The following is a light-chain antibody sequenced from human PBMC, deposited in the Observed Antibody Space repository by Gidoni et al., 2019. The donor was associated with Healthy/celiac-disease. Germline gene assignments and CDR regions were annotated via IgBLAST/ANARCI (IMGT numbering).Light chain of an antibody. V-gene: IGKV1-9*01. CDR1: QGISSY. CDR3: QQLNSYPT. J-gene: IGKJ4*01. Sequence: IQLTHSPSSLAASVGDRVTITCRASQGISSYLAWYQQKPGKAPKLLIYAASTLQSGVPSRFSGSGSGTDFTLTISSLQPEDFETYYCQQLNSYPTFGGGTKVEIK. CDR2: AAS.